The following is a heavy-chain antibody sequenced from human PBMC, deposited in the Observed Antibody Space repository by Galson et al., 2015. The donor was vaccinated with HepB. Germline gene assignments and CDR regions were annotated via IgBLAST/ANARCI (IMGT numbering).Heavy chain of an antibody. CDR1: GGSISSSSYY. CDR3: ARHGYCSGGSCYPGYNWFDP. D-gene: IGHD2-15*01. V-gene: IGHV4-39*01. J-gene: IGHJ5*02. CDR2: IYYSGST. Sequence: LSLTCTVSGGSISSSSYYWGWIRQPPGKGLEWIGSIYYSGSTYYNPSLKSRVTISVDTSKNQFSLKLSSVTAADTAVYYCARHGYCSGGSCYPGYNWFDPWGQGTLVTVSS.